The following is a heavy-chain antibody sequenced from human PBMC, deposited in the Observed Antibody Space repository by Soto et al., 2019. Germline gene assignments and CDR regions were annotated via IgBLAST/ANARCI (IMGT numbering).Heavy chain of an antibody. Sequence: EVQLLESGGGLVEPGGSLRLSCAASGFTFSNYAMNWVRQAPGKGLEWVSAISGSGGRTYSADYVKGRFTISRDNSKNTLHVQMNSLRAENTAVDYRTKNALHKSVAGPNWFPPWGKVTLVTVSA. V-gene: IGHV3-23*01. CDR2: ISGSGGRT. D-gene: IGHD6-19*01. CDR1: GFTFSNYA. J-gene: IGHJ5*02. CDR3: TKNALHKSVAGPNWFPP.